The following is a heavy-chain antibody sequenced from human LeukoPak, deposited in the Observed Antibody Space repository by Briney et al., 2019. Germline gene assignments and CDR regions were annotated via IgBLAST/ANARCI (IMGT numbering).Heavy chain of an antibody. Sequence: PGGSLRLSCAASGFTFTNHAMAWVRLAPGKGLEWVSTLSGSGASTYYADSVKGRFTISRDNSRNTMYLQMDSLRADDTGVYFCARTPNRDGYSHIDFWGQGALVTVSS. CDR1: GFTFTNHA. V-gene: IGHV3-23*01. D-gene: IGHD5-24*01. J-gene: IGHJ4*02. CDR3: ARTPNRDGYSHIDF. CDR2: LSGSGAST.